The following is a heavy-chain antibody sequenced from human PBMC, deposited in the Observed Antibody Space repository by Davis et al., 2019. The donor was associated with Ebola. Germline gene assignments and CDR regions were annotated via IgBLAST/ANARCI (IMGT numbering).Heavy chain of an antibody. J-gene: IGHJ6*03. CDR1: GGSFSASY. V-gene: IGHV4-34*01. D-gene: IGHD2-15*01. CDR3: ARRYCRGGSCSGGDYYYYYIDV. Sequence: MPSETLSLTCAVYGGSFSASYWSWIRQPPGKGLEWIGEINHSGSANYNPSLKSRVTISVDTSKNQFSLKLSSVTAADTAVYYCARRYCRGGSCSGGDYYYYYIDVWGRGTTVTVSS. CDR2: INHSGSA.